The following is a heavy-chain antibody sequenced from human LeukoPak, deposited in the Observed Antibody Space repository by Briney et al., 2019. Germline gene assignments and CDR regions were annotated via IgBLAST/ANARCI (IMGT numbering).Heavy chain of an antibody. CDR2: IIPILGIA. V-gene: IGHV1-69*04. D-gene: IGHD3-10*01. Sequence: SVKVSCKASGGTFSSYAISWVRQAPGKGLEGMGRIIPILGIANHAQKFQGRVTITADKSTSTAYMELSSLRSEDTAVYYCARDVGVYGSGSYYNAWGQGTLVTVSS. CDR1: GGTFSSYA. CDR3: ARDVGVYGSGSYYNA. J-gene: IGHJ5*02.